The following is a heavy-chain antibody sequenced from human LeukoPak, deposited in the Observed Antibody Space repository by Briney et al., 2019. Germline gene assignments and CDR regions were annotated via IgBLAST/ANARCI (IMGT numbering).Heavy chain of an antibody. CDR3: ARDTRTAQGFDY. CDR1: GGSISSSSYY. Sequence: SETLSLTCTVSGGSISSSSYYWGWIRQPPGKGLEWIGSISYSGSTYYNPSLKSRVTISLDTSKNQFSLSLSAVTAADTAIYYCARDTRTAQGFDYWGQGILVTVSS. CDR2: ISYSGST. V-gene: IGHV4-39*07. D-gene: IGHD2-15*01. J-gene: IGHJ4*02.